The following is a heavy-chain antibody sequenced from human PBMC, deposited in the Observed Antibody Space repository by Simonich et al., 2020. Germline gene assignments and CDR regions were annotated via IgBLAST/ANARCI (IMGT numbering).Heavy chain of an antibody. CDR3: ARQLNDFDI. J-gene: IGHJ3*02. D-gene: IGHD1-1*01. V-gene: IGHV5-51*01. CDR2: TYRGDTDT. Sequence: EVQLVQSGAEVKKPGESLKISCKGSGYSFTSYWSGWVRQIPGKGLEWVGITYRGDTDTRYSPSFQGQVTISADKSISTAYLQWSSLKASDTAMYYCARQLNDFDIWGQGTMVTVSS. CDR1: GYSFTSYW.